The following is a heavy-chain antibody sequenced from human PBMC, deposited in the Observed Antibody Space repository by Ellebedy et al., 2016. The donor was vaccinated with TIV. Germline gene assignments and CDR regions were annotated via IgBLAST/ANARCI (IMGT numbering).Heavy chain of an antibody. V-gene: IGHV4-59*12. CDR3: ARAVSGWKGYYYYYGMDV. CDR1: GGSISSYY. Sequence: SETLSLTXTVSGGSISSYYWSWIRQPPGKGLEWIGYIYYSGSTNYNPSLKSRVTISVDTSKNQFSLKLSSVTAADTAVYYCARAVSGWKGYYYYYGMDVWGQGTTVTVSS. D-gene: IGHD6-19*01. CDR2: IYYSGST. J-gene: IGHJ6*02.